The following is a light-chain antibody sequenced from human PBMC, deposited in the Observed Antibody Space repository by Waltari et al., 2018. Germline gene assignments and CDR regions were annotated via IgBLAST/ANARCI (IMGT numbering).Light chain of an antibody. V-gene: IGKV1-5*03. CDR3: QQYNSYSRAWT. CDR2: QAS. Sequence: DIQMTQSPSTLSASVGDRVTITCRASQSISNWLAWYQQKPGKAPKVLIYQASSLESGIPSRFSGSGSGTEFTLTISSLQPDDFATYYCQQYNSYSRAWTFGQGTKVEIK. CDR1: QSISNW. J-gene: IGKJ1*01.